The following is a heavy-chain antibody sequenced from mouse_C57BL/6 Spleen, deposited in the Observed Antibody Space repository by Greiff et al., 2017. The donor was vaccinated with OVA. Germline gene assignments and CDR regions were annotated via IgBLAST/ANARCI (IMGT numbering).Heavy chain of an antibody. Sequence: VQLVESGPGLVQPSQSLSITCTVSGFSLTSYGVHWVRQSPGKGLEWLGVIWSGGSTDYNAAFISRLSISKDNSKSQVFFKMNSLQADDTAIYYCARNMELTGTTWFAYWGQGTLVTVSA. V-gene: IGHV2-2*01. CDR2: IWSGGST. CDR1: GFSLTSYG. D-gene: IGHD4-1*01. J-gene: IGHJ3*01. CDR3: ARNMELTGTTWFAY.